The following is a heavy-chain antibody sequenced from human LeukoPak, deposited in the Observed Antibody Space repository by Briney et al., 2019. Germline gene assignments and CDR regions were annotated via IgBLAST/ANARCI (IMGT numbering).Heavy chain of an antibody. Sequence: GGSLRLSCAASGFTFSSYAMHWVRQAPGKGLEWVAVISYDGSNKYYADSVKGRFTISRDNSKNTLYLQMNSLRAEDTAVYYCARESDYYDSSGYSSSPGGFDYWGQGTLVTVSS. CDR1: GFTFSSYA. CDR3: ARESDYYDSSGYSSSPGGFDY. D-gene: IGHD3-22*01. CDR2: ISYDGSNK. V-gene: IGHV3-30*04. J-gene: IGHJ4*02.